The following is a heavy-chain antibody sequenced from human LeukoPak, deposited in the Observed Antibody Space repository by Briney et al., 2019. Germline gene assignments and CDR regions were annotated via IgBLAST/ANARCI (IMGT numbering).Heavy chain of an antibody. CDR1: GFTVSSNY. J-gene: IGHJ4*02. Sequence: GGSLRLSCAASGFTVSSNYMSWVRQAPGKGLEWVSVIYSGGSTYYADSVKGRFTISRDNSKNTLYLQMNSLRAEDTAVYYCARSDSSSFHFDYWGQGTLATVSS. D-gene: IGHD6-13*01. CDR3: ARSDSSSFHFDY. CDR2: IYSGGST. V-gene: IGHV3-66*01.